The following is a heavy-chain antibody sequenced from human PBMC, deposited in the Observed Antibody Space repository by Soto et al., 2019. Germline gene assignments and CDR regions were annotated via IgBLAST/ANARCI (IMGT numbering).Heavy chain of an antibody. J-gene: IGHJ6*03. CDR3: ARLPNGRTRAFWSRHYYYYYYLDV. CDR2: FYYSGST. CDR1: GGSISSYY. D-gene: IGHD3-3*01. V-gene: IGHV4-59*08. Sequence: SETLSLTCTVSGGSISSYYWSWIRQPPGKGLEWIGYFYYSGSTNYNPSLKSRVTISVDTSKNQFSLKLSSVTAADTAVYYCARLPNGRTRAFWSRHYYYYYYLDVWGKGTTVTVSS.